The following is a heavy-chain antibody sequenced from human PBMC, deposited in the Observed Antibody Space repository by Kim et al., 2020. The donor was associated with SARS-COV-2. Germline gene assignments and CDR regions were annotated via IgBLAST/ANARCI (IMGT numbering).Heavy chain of an antibody. D-gene: IGHD6-19*01. CDR3: ARHSSGWSTNDYYYYMDV. CDR2: IYYSGST. J-gene: IGHJ6*03. Sequence: SETLSLTCTVSGGSISSYYWSWIRQPPGKGLEWIGYIYYSGSTNYNPSLKSRVTISVDTSKNQFSLKLSSVTAADTAVYYCARHSSGWSTNDYYYYMDVWGKGTTVTVSS. V-gene: IGHV4-59*08. CDR1: GGSISSYY.